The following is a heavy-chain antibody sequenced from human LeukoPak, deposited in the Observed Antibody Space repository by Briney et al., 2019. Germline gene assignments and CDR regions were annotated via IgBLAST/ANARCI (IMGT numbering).Heavy chain of an antibody. J-gene: IGHJ4*02. V-gene: IGHV3-9*01. CDR1: GFTFDDYA. CDR3: ARDPENGALDY. CDR2: ISWNSGSI. D-gene: IGHD1-14*01. Sequence: GGSLRLSCAASGFTFDDYAMHWVRQAPGKGLEWVSGISWNSGSIGYADSVKGRFTISRDNAKNSVYLQMNSLRAEDTAVYYCARDPENGALDYWGQGALVTVSS.